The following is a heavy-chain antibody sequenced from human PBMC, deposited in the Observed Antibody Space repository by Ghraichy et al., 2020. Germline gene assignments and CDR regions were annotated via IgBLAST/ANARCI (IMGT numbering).Heavy chain of an antibody. CDR3: AKDRVAGAATPYYFHS. CDR1: GFAFNEYV. V-gene: IGHV3-23*01. D-gene: IGHD6-13*01. Sequence: GGSLRLSCAASGFAFNEYVMTWVRQTPDKGLEWVSSISGTGGDTYYADSVKDRFIISRDNSRNILSLEMHSLRVDDSALYFCAKDRVAGAATPYYFHSWGQGTLVTVSS. J-gene: IGHJ4*02. CDR2: ISGTGGDT.